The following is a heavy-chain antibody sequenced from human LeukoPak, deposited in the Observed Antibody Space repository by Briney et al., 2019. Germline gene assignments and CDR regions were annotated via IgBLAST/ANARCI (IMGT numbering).Heavy chain of an antibody. V-gene: IGHV4-4*07. CDR3: ARAQSPNYYYYYYGMDV. J-gene: IGHJ6*02. CDR2: IYTSGST. CDR1: GGSISSYY. Sequence: SETLSLTCTVSGGSISSYYWSWIRQPAGKGLEWIGRIYTSGSTNYNPSLKRRVTMSVDTSKNQFSLKLSSVTAADTAVYYCARAQSPNYYYYYYGMDVWGQGTTVTVSS.